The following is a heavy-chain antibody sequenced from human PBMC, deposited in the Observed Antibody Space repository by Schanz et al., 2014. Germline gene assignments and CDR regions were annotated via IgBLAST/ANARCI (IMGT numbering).Heavy chain of an antibody. CDR3: ARANYRRKINFDY. CDR2: IWYDENNK. V-gene: IGHV3-33*08. Sequence: VQLLESGGGLVQPGGSLRLSCAASGFTFRDYYMSWIRQAPGKGLEWVAVIWYDENNKYYADSVKGRFTMSRDNSKNTLYLQMNSLRAEDTAVYYCARANYRRKINFDYWGRGTLVTVSS. D-gene: IGHD3-10*01. CDR1: GFTFRDYY. J-gene: IGHJ4*02.